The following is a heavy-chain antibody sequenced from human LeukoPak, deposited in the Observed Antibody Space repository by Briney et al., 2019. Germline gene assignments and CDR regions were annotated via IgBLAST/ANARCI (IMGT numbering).Heavy chain of an antibody. CDR1: GLTFSSSW. J-gene: IGHJ4*02. Sequence: GGSLRLSCAASGLTFSSSWMHWVRQAPGEGLVWVSRLNSDGSRTNYAESVKGRFIISRDNAKNTLYLQMNSLRIEDTAVYYCAKESSTWRQADTLSDYWGQGILVTVSS. CDR3: AKESSTWRQADTLSDY. V-gene: IGHV3-74*01. CDR2: LNSDGSRT. D-gene: IGHD6-13*01.